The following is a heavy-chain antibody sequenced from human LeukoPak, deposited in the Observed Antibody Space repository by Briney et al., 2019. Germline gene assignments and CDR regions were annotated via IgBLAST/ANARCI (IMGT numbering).Heavy chain of an antibody. J-gene: IGHJ6*03. V-gene: IGHV4-30-2*02. Sequence: SQTLSLTCTVSGGSISSGGYYWSWIRQPPGKGLEWIGYIYHSGSTYYNPSLKSRVTISVDRSKNQFSLKLSSVTAADTAVYYCARGGYNWNALYYYYMDVWGKGTTVTVSS. CDR3: ARGGYNWNALYYYYMDV. CDR2: IYHSGST. D-gene: IGHD1-1*01. CDR1: GGSISSGGYY.